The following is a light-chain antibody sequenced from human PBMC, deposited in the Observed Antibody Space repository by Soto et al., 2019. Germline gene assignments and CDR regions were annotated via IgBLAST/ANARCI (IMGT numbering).Light chain of an antibody. J-gene: IGKJ2*01. V-gene: IGKV3-20*01. CDR3: QQYGSSPRT. CDR1: QSVSSTY. CDR2: GAS. Sequence: EIVLTQSPGTLSLSPGERATLSCRASQSVSSTYLAWYQQKLGQAPRLLIYGASIRATGIPDRFSGSGSGTDFTLTISRLEPEDFAAYYCQQYGSSPRTFGQGTKLDIK.